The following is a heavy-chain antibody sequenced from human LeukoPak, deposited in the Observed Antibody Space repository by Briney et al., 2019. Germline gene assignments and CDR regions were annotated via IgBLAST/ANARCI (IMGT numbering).Heavy chain of an antibody. CDR1: GFRFSYSW. V-gene: IGHV3-7*03. CDR3: ARVGAAYYDISNWFDP. CDR2: INEDGSQK. J-gene: IGHJ5*02. D-gene: IGHD3-9*01. Sequence: GGSLRLSCEASGFRFSYSWMSWVRQAPGKGLEWVANINEDGSQKYYVDSVKGRFTISRDNTKKLVFLQMNSLGVEDTAVYYCARVGAAYYDISNWFDPWGQGTLVTVSS.